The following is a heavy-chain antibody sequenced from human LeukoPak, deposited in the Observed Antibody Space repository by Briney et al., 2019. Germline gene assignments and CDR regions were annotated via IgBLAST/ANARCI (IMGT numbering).Heavy chain of an antibody. J-gene: IGHJ4*02. Sequence: PGGSLRLSCAASGFTFSSYAMSWVRQAPGKGLEWVSAISGSGGSTYYADSVKGRFTISRDNSKNTLYLQMNSLRTDDTGVYYCARGPSGYHNTGGQGTLVTVSS. V-gene: IGHV3-23*01. CDR3: ARGPSGYHNT. CDR1: GFTFSSYA. CDR2: ISGSGGST. D-gene: IGHD5-12*01.